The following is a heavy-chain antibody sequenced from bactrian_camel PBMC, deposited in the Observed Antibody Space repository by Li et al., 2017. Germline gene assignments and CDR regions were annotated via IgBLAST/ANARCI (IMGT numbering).Heavy chain of an antibody. D-gene: IGHD6*01. CDR1: SNVGA. CDR2: IGSEGST. CDR3: APDTGRKGRTLTAFCTSWLR. Sequence: HVQLVESGGGSVQAGGSLRLSCGYTSNVGAMGWFRQAPGKEREGVAGIGSEGSTGYADSVKGRFTISQDAVKNILYLQMNNLQTEDTAAYYCAPDTGRKGRTLTAFCTSWLRGGQGTQVTVS. V-gene: IGHV3S53*01. J-gene: IGHJ4*01.